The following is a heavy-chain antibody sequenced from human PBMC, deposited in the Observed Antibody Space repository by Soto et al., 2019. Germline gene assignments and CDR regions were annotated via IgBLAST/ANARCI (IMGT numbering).Heavy chain of an antibody. J-gene: IGHJ4*02. Sequence: PSETLSLTCTVSGGSISSYYLSWIRQPPGKGLEWIVYIYYSGSTNYNPSLKSRVTISVDTSKNQFSLKLSSVTAADTAVYYCARGDGGYDSSGYSFDYWGQGTLVTVSS. CDR1: GGSISSYY. V-gene: IGHV4-59*01. CDR2: IYYSGST. CDR3: ARGDGGYDSSGYSFDY. D-gene: IGHD3-22*01.